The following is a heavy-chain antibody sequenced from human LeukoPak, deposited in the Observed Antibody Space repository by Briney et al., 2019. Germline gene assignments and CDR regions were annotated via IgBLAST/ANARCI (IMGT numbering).Heavy chain of an antibody. D-gene: IGHD6-19*01. J-gene: IGHJ4*02. CDR2: INHSGST. Sequence: SETLSLTCGVSGGPISRGDNSWGWIRQPPGKGLEWIGEINHSGSTNYNPSLKSRVTISVDTSKNQFSLKLSSVTAADTAVYYCARRRIAVARGWFDYWGQGTLVTVSS. CDR3: ARRRIAVARGWFDY. CDR1: GGPISRGDNS. V-gene: IGHV4-34*01.